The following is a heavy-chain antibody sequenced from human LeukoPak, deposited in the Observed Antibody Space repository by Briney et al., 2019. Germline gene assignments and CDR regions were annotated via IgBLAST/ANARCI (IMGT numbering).Heavy chain of an antibody. J-gene: IGHJ6*03. CDR3: ARGHRIAAPGRDYYYYMDV. Sequence: GGSLRLSCAASGFTFSSYSMNWVRQAPGKGLEWVSYISSSSSTIYYADSVKGRFTISRDNAKNSLYLQMNSLRAEDTAVYYCARGHRIAAPGRDYYYYMDVWGKGTTVTVSS. CDR1: GFTFSSYS. D-gene: IGHD6-13*01. V-gene: IGHV3-48*01. CDR2: ISSSSSTI.